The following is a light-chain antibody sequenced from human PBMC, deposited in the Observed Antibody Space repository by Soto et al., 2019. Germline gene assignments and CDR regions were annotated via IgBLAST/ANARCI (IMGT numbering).Light chain of an antibody. Sequence: EMVLTQSPATLSVSPGGRATLSCRASQSFSTNLAWYQQKPGQAPRLLIYDASTRATALPARFSGSGSGTDFTLTSSSLQSVDFAVYYCHHHNTWPPLYTFGQGTKLEI. CDR3: HHHNTWPPLYT. V-gene: IGKV3D-15*01. CDR2: DAS. CDR1: QSFSTN. J-gene: IGKJ2*01.